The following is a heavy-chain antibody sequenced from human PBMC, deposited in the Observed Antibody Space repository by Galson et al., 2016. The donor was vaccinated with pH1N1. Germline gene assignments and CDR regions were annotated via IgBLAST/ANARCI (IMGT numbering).Heavy chain of an antibody. V-gene: IGHV1-69*13. CDR2: ISPMFDTT. CDR3: ARRHKYFDTSGFQN. J-gene: IGHJ4*02. D-gene: IGHD3-22*01. CDR1: GVTFTVYT. Sequence: SVKVSCKASGVTFTVYTIAWVRQAPGQGLEWMGGISPMFDTTTYAQKFQGRVTITADESSTTHYMELRSLRSEDTAIYYCARRHKYFDTSGFQNWGQGTLVTVSS.